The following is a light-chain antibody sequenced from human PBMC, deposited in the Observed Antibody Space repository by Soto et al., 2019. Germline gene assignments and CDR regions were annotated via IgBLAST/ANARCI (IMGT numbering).Light chain of an antibody. CDR1: QSVSSY. CDR3: QQRSNWPPGT. Sequence: EIVLTQSPATLSLSPGERATLSCRASQSVSSYLAWYQQKPGQAPRLLIYDASNRATGIPARFSGSGSGTDFTLTISSLEPEDFAVYYCQQRSNWPPGTFGGGTKVEFK. CDR2: DAS. V-gene: IGKV3-11*01. J-gene: IGKJ4*01.